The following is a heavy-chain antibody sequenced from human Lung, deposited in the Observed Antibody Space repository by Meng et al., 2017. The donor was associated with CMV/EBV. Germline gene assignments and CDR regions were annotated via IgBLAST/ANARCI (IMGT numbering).Heavy chain of an antibody. CDR2: INASGGNT. V-gene: IGHV1-46*01. D-gene: IGHD3-3*01. CDR1: GYTFTYYY. CDR3: ARGQGSTFGTGYGMDV. Sequence: ASXXVSXKASGYTFTYYYIHWVRQAPGQGLEWMGIINASGGNTNYAQKFQGRVTMTRDTSTSTVCMELSSLRSEDTAVYYCARGQGSTFGTGYGMDVWGQGTAVTVSS. J-gene: IGHJ6*02.